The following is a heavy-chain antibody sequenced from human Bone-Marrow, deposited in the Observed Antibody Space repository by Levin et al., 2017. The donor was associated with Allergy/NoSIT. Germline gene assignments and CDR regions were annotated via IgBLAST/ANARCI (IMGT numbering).Heavy chain of an antibody. V-gene: IGHV5-51*01. CDR1: GYSFTSYW. CDR3: ARERGNYYDSSGCYGMDV. Sequence: GESLKISCKGSGYSFTSYWIGWVRQMPGKGLEWMGIIYPGDSDTRYSPSFQGQVTISADKSISTAYLQWSSLKASDTAMYYCARERGNYYDSSGCYGMDVWGQGTTVTVSS. D-gene: IGHD3-22*01. J-gene: IGHJ6*02. CDR2: IYPGDSDT.